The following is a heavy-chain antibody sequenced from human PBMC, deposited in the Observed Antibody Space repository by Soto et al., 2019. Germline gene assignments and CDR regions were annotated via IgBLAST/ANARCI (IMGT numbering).Heavy chain of an antibody. J-gene: IGHJ3*02. CDR1: VLPVNRYA. V-gene: IGHV3-23*01. D-gene: IGHD6-6*01. Sequence: AGPLRLPFSASVLPVNRYARSGVRTAPGKGLEWVSAISGSGGSTYYADSVKGRFTISRDNSKNTLYLQMNSLRAEDTAVYYCAQSHSIEARPGAFDSWGPGTRVNVS. CDR2: ISGSGGST. CDR3: AQSHSIEARPGAFDS.